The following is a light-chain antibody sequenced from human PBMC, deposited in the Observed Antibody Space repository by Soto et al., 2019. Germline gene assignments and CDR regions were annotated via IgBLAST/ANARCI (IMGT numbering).Light chain of an antibody. J-gene: IGKJ1*01. CDR3: QQSYSTPWT. Sequence: DIQMTQSPSTLSASVGDRVTITCRASQSISSWLAWYQQKPGKAPKLLIYKASSLESGVPSRFSGSGPGTDFTFTISSLQPEDFATYYCQQSYSTPWTFGQGTKVAIK. CDR1: QSISSW. V-gene: IGKV1-5*03. CDR2: KAS.